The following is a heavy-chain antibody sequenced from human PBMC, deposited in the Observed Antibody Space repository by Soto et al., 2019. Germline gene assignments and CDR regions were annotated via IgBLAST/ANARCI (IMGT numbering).Heavy chain of an antibody. CDR2: IVVGSGNT. CDR3: GTRVPGDY. CDR1: GFTFTSSA. V-gene: IGHV1-58*01. J-gene: IGHJ4*02. Sequence: ASVKVSCKASGFTFTSSAVQWVRQARGQRLEWIGWIVVGSGNTNYAQKFQERVTITRDMSTSTAYMDPVDTATYYCALDSYGTRVPGDYWGQGTLVTVSS. D-gene: IGHD5-18*01.